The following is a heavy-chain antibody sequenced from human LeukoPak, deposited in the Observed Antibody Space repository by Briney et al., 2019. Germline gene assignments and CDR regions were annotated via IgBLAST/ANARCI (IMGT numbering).Heavy chain of an antibody. V-gene: IGHV4-61*08. J-gene: IGHJ4*02. CDR3: ARDYYDSSGYYYGLDY. Sequence: SSETLSLTCTVSSGSISSGDYYWSWIRQPPRKNLEWIGYIYYNGDTHYNSSLESRVTISVDTSKNQFSLKLSSVTAADTAVYYCARDYYDSSGYYYGLDYWGQGTLVTVSS. D-gene: IGHD3-22*01. CDR1: SGSISSGDYY. CDR2: IYYNGDT.